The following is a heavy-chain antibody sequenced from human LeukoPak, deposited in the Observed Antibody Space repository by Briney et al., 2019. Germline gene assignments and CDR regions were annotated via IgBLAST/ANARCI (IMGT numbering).Heavy chain of an antibody. Sequence: PGGSLRLSCAASGFSVSSNYMSWVRQAPGKGLEWVSVIYSGGSTYYADSVKGRFTISRDNSKNTLYLQMNSLRPDDTAVYYCARDPHCSTTSCRRLTLWGQGTLVTVSS. CDR1: GFSVSSNY. V-gene: IGHV3-66*01. J-gene: IGHJ4*02. CDR2: IYSGGST. CDR3: ARDPHCSTTSCRRLTL. D-gene: IGHD2-2*01.